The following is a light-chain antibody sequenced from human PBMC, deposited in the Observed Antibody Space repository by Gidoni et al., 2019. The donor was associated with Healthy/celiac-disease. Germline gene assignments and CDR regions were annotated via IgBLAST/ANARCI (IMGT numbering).Light chain of an antibody. Sequence: QSVLTQPPSVSGAPGPRVTISCTGSSSNIWAGYDVHWYQQLPGTAPKLLIYGNSTRPSGVPDRFSGSKSGTSASLAITGLQAEDEADYYCQSYDSSLSGWVFGGGTKMTVL. CDR2: GNS. V-gene: IGLV1-40*01. J-gene: IGLJ3*02. CDR1: SSNIWAGYD. CDR3: QSYDSSLSGWV.